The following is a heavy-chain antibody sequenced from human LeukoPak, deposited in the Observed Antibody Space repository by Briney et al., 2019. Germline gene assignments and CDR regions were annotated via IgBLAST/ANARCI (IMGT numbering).Heavy chain of an antibody. CDR2: IHNSGST. CDR1: GGSISSSDYY. CDR3: ARGGVRNSFDP. D-gene: IGHD1-14*01. J-gene: IGHJ5*02. V-gene: IGHV4-39*01. Sequence: SETLSLTCTVSGGSISSSDYYWGWIRQPPGKGLDWVGRIHNSGSTYYNPSLKSRVTLSVDKSKNQFSLKLSSVTAADTAVYYCARGGVRNSFDPWGQGTLVTVSS.